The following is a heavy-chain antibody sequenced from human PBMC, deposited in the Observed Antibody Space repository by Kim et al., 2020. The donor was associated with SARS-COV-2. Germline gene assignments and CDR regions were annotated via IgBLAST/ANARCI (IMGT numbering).Heavy chain of an antibody. Sequence: GGSLRLSCAASGFTFSNAWRSWVRQAPGKGLEWVGRIKSKTDGGTTDYAAPVKGRFTISRDDSKNTLYLQMNSLKTEDTAVYYCTTGRLGATTFYFDYWGQGTLVTVSS. D-gene: IGHD1-26*01. J-gene: IGHJ4*02. CDR2: IKSKTDGGTT. V-gene: IGHV3-15*01. CDR1: GFTFSNAW. CDR3: TTGRLGATTFYFDY.